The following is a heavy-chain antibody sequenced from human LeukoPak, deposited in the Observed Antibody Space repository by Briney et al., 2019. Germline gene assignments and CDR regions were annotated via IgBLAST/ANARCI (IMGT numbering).Heavy chain of an antibody. V-gene: IGHV1-2*02. CDR2: ISLNSGGT. D-gene: IGHD2-15*01. Sequence: GASVKVSCKTSGFTFTAFYLHWVRQAPGQGLEWMAWISLNSGGTNYAQKFQGRVTMTRDTSISTAYMELSSLRSDDTAVYYCVTSTGYFNTWVAFDIWGQGTMVTVSS. CDR3: VTSTGYFNTWVAFDI. CDR1: GFTFTAFY. J-gene: IGHJ3*02.